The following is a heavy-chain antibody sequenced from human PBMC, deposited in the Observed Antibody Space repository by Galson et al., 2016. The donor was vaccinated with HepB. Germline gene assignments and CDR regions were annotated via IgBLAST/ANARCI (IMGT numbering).Heavy chain of an antibody. CDR3: AREPRGNNWDYFDS. CDR1: GGSIINNRYY. D-gene: IGHD1-1*01. V-gene: IGHV4-39*02. Sequence: ETLSLTCTVSGGSIINNRYYWGWIRQPPGKGLEWIANIYYNGNTYYNPSLKSRVTIAMDTSENHFSLNLNSMTASDTAIYYCAREPRGNNWDYFDSWGQGPRSPSPQ. J-gene: IGHJ4*02. CDR2: IYYNGNT.